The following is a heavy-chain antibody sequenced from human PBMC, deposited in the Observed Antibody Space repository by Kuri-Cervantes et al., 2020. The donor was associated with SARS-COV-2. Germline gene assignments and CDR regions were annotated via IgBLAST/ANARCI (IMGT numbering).Heavy chain of an antibody. V-gene: IGHV4-34*01. D-gene: IGHD3-10*01. Sequence: GSLRLSCAVYGGSFSGYYWSWIRQPPGEGLEWIGEINHSGSTNYNPSLKSRVTISVDTSKNQFSLKLSSVTAADTAVYYCARGQNSELLWFGESISYYSDYWGQGTLVTVSS. CDR1: GGSFSGYY. CDR3: ARGQNSELLWFGESISYYSDY. CDR2: INHSGST. J-gene: IGHJ4*02.